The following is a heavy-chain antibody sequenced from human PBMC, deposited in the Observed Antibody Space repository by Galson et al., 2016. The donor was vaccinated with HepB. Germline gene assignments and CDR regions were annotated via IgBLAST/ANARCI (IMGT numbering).Heavy chain of an antibody. V-gene: IGHV4-39*01. D-gene: IGHD2-8*01. CDR3: GRHPHRGVFDG. CDR2: ISYNGAT. J-gene: IGHJ3*01. Sequence: SETLSLTCTVSGDSFTSSYYFYDWIRQSPGKGLEWIGDISYNGATFYNPSLNGRVTISIDTSKNQFSLRLNSVTAADTAVYFCGRHPHRGVFDGWGQGTMVTVSS. CDR1: GDSFTSSYYF.